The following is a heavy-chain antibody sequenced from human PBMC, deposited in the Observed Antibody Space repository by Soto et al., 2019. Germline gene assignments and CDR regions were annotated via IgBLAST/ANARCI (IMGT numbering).Heavy chain of an antibody. D-gene: IGHD3-3*01. CDR2: ISSSSSTI. V-gene: IGHV3-48*01. CDR3: ARGFYDFWSGYSGVDYFDY. J-gene: IGHJ4*02. Sequence: GGSLRLSCAASGFTFSSYSMNWVRQAPGKGLEWVSYISSSSSTIYYADSVKGRFTISRDNAKNSLYLQMNSLRAEDTAVYYCARGFYDFWSGYSGVDYFDYWGQGTLVTVSS. CDR1: GFTFSSYS.